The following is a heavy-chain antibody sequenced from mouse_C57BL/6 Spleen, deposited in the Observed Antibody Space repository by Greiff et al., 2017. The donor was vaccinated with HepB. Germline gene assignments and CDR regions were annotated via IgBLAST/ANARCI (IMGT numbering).Heavy chain of an antibody. CDR3: ARELRLPPYAMDY. CDR2: IYPGSGST. D-gene: IGHD3-2*02. J-gene: IGHJ4*01. Sequence: QVQLQQPGAELVKPGASVKMSCKASGYTFTSYWITWVKQRPGQGLEWIGDIYPGSGSTNYNEKFKSKATLTVDTSSSTAYMQLSSLTSEDSAVYYCARELRLPPYAMDYWGQGTSVTVSS. V-gene: IGHV1-55*01. CDR1: GYTFTSYW.